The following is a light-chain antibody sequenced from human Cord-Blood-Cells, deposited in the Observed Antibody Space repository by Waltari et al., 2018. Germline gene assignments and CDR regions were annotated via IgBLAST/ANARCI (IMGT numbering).Light chain of an antibody. J-gene: IGLJ3*02. CDR1: SRYVGGYNY. V-gene: IGLV2-14*01. CDR2: DVS. Sequence: QSALTHPPSVSGSPGQSITLSCTGPSRYVGGYNYVAWYKQHPGKAPELMIYDVSNRPSGVSDRYSGSKSGNTAALTISGLQAGDEADNNCSSDTSGGTWVFGGETKRTVL. CDR3: SSDTSGGTWV.